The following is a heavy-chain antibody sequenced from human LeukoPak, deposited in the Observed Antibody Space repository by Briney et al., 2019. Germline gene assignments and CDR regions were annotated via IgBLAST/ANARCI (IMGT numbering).Heavy chain of an antibody. J-gene: IGHJ4*02. CDR2: IDPSDSYT. CDR3: ARQTLRSVDFDY. CDR1: GYSFTSYW. V-gene: IGHV5-10-1*01. D-gene: IGHD5-12*01. Sequence: GEFLKISCKGSGYSFTSYWISWVRQMPGKGLEWMGRIDPSDSYTNYSPSFQGHVTISADKSISTAYLQWSSLKDSDTAMYYCARQTLRSVDFDYWGQGTLVTVSS.